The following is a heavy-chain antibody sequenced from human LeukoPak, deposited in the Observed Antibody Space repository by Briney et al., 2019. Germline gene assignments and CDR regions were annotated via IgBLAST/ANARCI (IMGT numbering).Heavy chain of an antibody. CDR1: GGTFSSYA. CDR3: AGAPIAAAGTWGYYYYYYMDV. D-gene: IGHD6-13*01. Sequence: SVKVSCKASGGTFSSYAISWVRQAPGQGLEWMGGIIPIFGTANYAQKFQGRVTITADESTSTAYMELSSLRSEDTAVYYCAGAPIAAAGTWGYYYYYYMDVWGKGTTVTVSS. CDR2: IIPIFGTA. V-gene: IGHV1-69*01. J-gene: IGHJ6*03.